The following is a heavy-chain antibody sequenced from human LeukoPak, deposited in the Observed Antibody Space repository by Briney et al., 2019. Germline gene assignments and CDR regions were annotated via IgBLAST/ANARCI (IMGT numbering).Heavy chain of an antibody. CDR2: ISGTGGST. Sequence: GGSLRLSCAASGFTVSSNYMSRVRQAPGKGLEWISGISGTGGSTYYADSVKGRFTISRDNSKNTLYLQMNSLRAEDTAIYYCARVWKGNYYDYWGQGTLVTVSS. CDR1: GFTVSSNY. V-gene: IGHV3-23*01. J-gene: IGHJ4*02. D-gene: IGHD1-1*01. CDR3: ARVWKGNYYDY.